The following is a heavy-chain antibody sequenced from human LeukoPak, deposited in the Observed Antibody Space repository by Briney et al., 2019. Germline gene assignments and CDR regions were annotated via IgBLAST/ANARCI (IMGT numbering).Heavy chain of an antibody. J-gene: IGHJ3*02. D-gene: IGHD1-14*01. CDR3: ARGRRTRPHDAFDI. CDR1: GGSISSYY. Sequence: SETLSLTCTVSGGSISSYYWSWIQQPAGKGLEWIGRIYTSGSTNYNPSLKSRVTMSVDTSKNQFSLKLSSVTAADTAVYYCARGRRTRPHDAFDIWGQGTMVTVSS. V-gene: IGHV4-4*07. CDR2: IYTSGST.